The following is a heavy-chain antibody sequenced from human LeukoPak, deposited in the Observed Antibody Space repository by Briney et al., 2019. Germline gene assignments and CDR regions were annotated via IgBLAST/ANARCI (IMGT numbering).Heavy chain of an antibody. V-gene: IGHV4-4*09. CDR1: GGSISRYY. D-gene: IGHD6-6*01. CDR3: ARRGSIAARSYYYYYMDV. J-gene: IGHJ6*03. Sequence: SETLSLTCTVSGGSISRYYWSWIRQPTGTGLEWIGDIYTSVSSNYNPSLKSRVTISLDTSKNQFSLKLSSVTAADTAVYYCARRGSIAARSYYYYYMDVWGKGTTVTVSS. CDR2: IYTSVSS.